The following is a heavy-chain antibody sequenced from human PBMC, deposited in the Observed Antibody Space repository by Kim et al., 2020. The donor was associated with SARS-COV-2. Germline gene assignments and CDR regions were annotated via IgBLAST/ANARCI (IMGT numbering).Heavy chain of an antibody. CDR3: AKGLPYYYDSSGRRIAFVI. J-gene: IGHJ3*02. Sequence: GGSLRLSCAASGFTFSSYAMSWVRQAPGKGLEWVSAISCSGGSTYYADSVKGRFTISRDNSKNTLYLQMNSLRAEDTAVYYCAKGLPYYYDSSGRRIAFVIWGPGKMGTLSS. V-gene: IGHV3-23*01. CDR2: ISCSGGST. CDR1: GFTFSSYA. D-gene: IGHD3-22*01.